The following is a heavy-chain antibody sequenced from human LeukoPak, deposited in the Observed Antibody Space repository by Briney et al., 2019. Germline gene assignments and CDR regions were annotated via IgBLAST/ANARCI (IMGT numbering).Heavy chain of an antibody. CDR2: IYYSGST. CDR1: GGSISSGGYY. V-gene: IGHV4-31*03. CDR3: ARGHKDYVWGSYGAPPYYFDY. D-gene: IGHD3-16*01. J-gene: IGHJ4*02. Sequence: SETLSLTCTVSGGSISSGGYYWSWIRQHPGKGLEWIGYIYYSGSTYYNPSLKGRVTISVDTSKNQFSLKLSSVTAADTAVYYCARGHKDYVWGSYGAPPYYFDYWGQGTLVTVSS.